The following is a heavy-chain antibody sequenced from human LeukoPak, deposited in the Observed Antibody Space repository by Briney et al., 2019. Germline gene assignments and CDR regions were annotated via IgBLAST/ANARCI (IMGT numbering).Heavy chain of an antibody. J-gene: IGHJ4*02. D-gene: IGHD1-26*01. V-gene: IGHV4-59*12. CDR2: IYYSGNT. CDR1: GDSISNYY. Sequence: SETLSLTCTVSGDSISNYYWSWIRQPPGKGLEWIGYIYYSGNTNYNPSLKSRVTISIDTSTNQFSLKLNSVTAADTAVYYCASLQNIVGATPLPDYWGQGTLVTVSS. CDR3: ASLQNIVGATPLPDY.